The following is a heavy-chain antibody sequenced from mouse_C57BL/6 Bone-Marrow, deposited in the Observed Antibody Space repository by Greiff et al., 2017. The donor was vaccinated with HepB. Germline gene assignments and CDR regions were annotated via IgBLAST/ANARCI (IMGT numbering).Heavy chain of an antibody. J-gene: IGHJ4*01. V-gene: IGHV1-7*01. Sequence: VQRVESGAELAKPGASVKLSCKASGYTFTSYWMHWVKQRPGQGLEWIGYINPSSGYTKYNQKFKDKATLTADKSSSTAYMQLSSLTYEDSAVYYCARSRWGLYAMDYWGQGTSVTVSS. CDR1: GYTFTSYW. D-gene: IGHD2-3*01. CDR2: INPSSGYT. CDR3: ARSRWGLYAMDY.